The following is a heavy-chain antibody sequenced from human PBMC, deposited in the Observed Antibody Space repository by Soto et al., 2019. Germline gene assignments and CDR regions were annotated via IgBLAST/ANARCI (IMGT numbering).Heavy chain of an antibody. Sequence: SETLSLTCTVSGGSISSSSYYWGWIRQPPGKGLGWIGSIYYSGSTYYNPSLKSRVTISVDTSKNQFSLKLSSVTAADTAVYYCGSRGGYSGYDDYWGQGTLVTVSS. CDR2: IYYSGST. D-gene: IGHD5-12*01. J-gene: IGHJ4*02. V-gene: IGHV4-39*01. CDR1: GGSISSSSYY. CDR3: GSRGGYSGYDDY.